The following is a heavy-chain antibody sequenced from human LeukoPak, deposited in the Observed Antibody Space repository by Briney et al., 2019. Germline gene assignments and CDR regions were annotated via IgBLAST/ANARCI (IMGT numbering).Heavy chain of an antibody. J-gene: IGHJ6*02. Sequence: GGSLRLSCAASGFTFSSYAMHWVRQAPGKGLEWVAVISYDGSNEYYADSVKGRFTISRDNSKNTLYLQMNSLRAEDTAVYHCARATTVTGPDVWGQGTTVTVSS. V-gene: IGHV3-30-3*01. CDR2: ISYDGSNE. D-gene: IGHD4-17*01. CDR3: ARATTVTGPDV. CDR1: GFTFSSYA.